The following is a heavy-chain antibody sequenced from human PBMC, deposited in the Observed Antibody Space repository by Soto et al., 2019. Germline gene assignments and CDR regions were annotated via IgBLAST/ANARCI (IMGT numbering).Heavy chain of an antibody. CDR3: ARAKGDGYCSGGSCYPLSGEDAFDI. D-gene: IGHD2-15*01. CDR1: GFTVSSNY. J-gene: IGHJ3*02. V-gene: IGHV3-66*01. CDR2: IYSGGST. Sequence: GGSLRLSCAASGFTVSSNYMSWVRQAPGKGLEWVSVIYSGGSTYYADSVKGRFTISRDNSKNMLYLQMNSLRAEDTAVYYCARAKGDGYCSGGSCYPLSGEDAFDIWGQGTMVTVSS.